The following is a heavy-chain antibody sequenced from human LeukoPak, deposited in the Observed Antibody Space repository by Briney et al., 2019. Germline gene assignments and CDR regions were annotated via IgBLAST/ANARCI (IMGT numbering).Heavy chain of an antibody. V-gene: IGHV3-43*02. CDR1: GFTFSSYG. CDR3: AKGRGGYFDY. Sequence: PGGSLRLSCAASGFTFSSYGMSWVRQAPGKGLEWVSLISWDGGSTYYADSVKGRFTISRDNSKNSLYLQMNSLRTEDTALYYCAKGRGGYFDYWGQGTLVTVSS. CDR2: ISWDGGST. D-gene: IGHD3-16*01. J-gene: IGHJ4*02.